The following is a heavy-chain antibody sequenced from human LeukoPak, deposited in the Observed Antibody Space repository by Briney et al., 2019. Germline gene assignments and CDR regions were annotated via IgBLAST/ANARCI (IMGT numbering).Heavy chain of an antibody. CDR1: GYTLTELS. Sequence: ASVTVSCKVSGYTLTELSMHWVRQAPGKGLEWMGGFDPEDGETIYAQKFQGRVTMTEDTSTDTAYMELSSLRSEDTAVYYCATATKLWFGELLNDAFDIWGQGTMVTVSS. V-gene: IGHV1-24*01. CDR2: FDPEDGET. D-gene: IGHD3-10*01. J-gene: IGHJ3*02. CDR3: ATATKLWFGELLNDAFDI.